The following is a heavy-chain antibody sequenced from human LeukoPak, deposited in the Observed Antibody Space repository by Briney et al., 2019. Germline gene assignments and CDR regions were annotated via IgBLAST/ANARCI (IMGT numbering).Heavy chain of an antibody. V-gene: IGHV3-30-3*01. D-gene: IGHD3-10*01. CDR1: GFSFSSYA. J-gene: IGHJ6*04. CDR2: ISYDGSNK. Sequence: GGSLRLSCAASGFSFSSYAMHWVRQAPGKGLEWVAVISYDGSNKYYADSVKGRFTIPRDNSKNTLYLQMNSLRAEDTAVYYCARPQVRGVILYGMGVWGKGTTVTVSS. CDR3: ARPQVRGVILYGMGV.